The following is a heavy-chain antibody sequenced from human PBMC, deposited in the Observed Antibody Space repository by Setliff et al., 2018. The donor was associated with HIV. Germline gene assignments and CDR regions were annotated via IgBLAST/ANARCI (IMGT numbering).Heavy chain of an antibody. CDR3: ARLQGDQEYFDY. D-gene: IGHD2-21*02. CDR2: IYYSGST. Sequence: SETLSLTCTVSSGSISGTYYWSWIRQPPGKGLEWIAYIYYSGSTYYNPSLESRVIISVDTSKNQFSLKLSSVTAADTAVYYCARLQGDQEYFDYWGLGMLVTVSS. J-gene: IGHJ4*02. V-gene: IGHV4-30-4*08. CDR1: SGSISGTYY.